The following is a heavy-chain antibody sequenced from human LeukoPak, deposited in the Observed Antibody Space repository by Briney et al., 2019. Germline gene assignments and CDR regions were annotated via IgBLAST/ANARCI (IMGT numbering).Heavy chain of an antibody. V-gene: IGHV3-21*01. D-gene: IGHD3-10*01. CDR3: ARGGSGSPFDY. J-gene: IGHJ4*02. CDR2: ISSSSSYI. Sequence: PGGSLRLSCAASGFTFSNYWMHWVRQAPGKGLEWVSSISSSSSYIYYADSVKGRFTISRDNAKNSLYLQMNSLRAEDTAVYYCARGGSGSPFDYWGQGTLVTVSS. CDR1: GFTFSNYW.